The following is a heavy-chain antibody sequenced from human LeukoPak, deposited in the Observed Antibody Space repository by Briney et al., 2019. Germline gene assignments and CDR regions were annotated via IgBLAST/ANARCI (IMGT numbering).Heavy chain of an antibody. V-gene: IGHV3-20*04. J-gene: IGHJ4*02. CDR1: GFTFDDYG. CDR3: ARARYYGSGRNGGDFFFDY. Sequence: GGSLRLSCAASGFTFDDYGMSWVRQDPGKGLEWVSGINWNGGSTGYADSVKGRFTISRDNAKNSLYLQMNSLRSEDTALYYCARARYYGSGRNGGDFFFDYWGQGARVIVSS. D-gene: IGHD3-10*01. CDR2: INWNGGST.